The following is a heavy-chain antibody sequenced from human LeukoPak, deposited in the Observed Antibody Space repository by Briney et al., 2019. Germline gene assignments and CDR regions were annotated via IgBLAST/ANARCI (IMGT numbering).Heavy chain of an antibody. V-gene: IGHV3-30-3*01. CDR2: ISYDGSNK. D-gene: IGHD3-22*01. Sequence: GGSLRLSCAASGFTFSSYAMHWVRQAPGKGLEWVAVISYDGSNKYYADSVKGRFTISRDNSKITLYLQMNSLRAEDTAVYYCARGRYYYDSSGYQPPFFDYWGQGTLVTVSS. J-gene: IGHJ4*02. CDR3: ARGRYYYDSSGYQPPFFDY. CDR1: GFTFSSYA.